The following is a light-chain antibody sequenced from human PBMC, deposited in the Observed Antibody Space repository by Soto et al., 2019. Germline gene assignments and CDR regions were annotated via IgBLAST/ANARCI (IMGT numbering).Light chain of an antibody. V-gene: IGKV1-5*01. CDR3: QQYSSYST. J-gene: IGKJ1*01. CDR1: QSISSW. Sequence: DIQMNQSPSTLSASVGDRVTITCRASQSISSWLAWYQQKPGKAPKLLIYGASNLETGVPSTFSGSGSGTEFTLTISSLQPDDFATYYCQQYSSYSTFGQGTKV. CDR2: GAS.